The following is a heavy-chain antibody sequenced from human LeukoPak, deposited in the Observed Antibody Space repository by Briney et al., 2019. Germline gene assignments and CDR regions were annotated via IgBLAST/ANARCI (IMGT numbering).Heavy chain of an antibody. Sequence: ASVKVSCNASGYTFSSYGISWVRQAPGQGLEWMGWISVYNGNTDYAQKLQGRVTMTTDTSTSTAYMELRSLISDDTAVYYCARDVARGYTYGHLQDYWGQGTLVTVSS. V-gene: IGHV1-18*01. J-gene: IGHJ4*02. D-gene: IGHD5-18*01. CDR1: GYTFSSYG. CDR2: ISVYNGNT. CDR3: ARDVARGYTYGHLQDY.